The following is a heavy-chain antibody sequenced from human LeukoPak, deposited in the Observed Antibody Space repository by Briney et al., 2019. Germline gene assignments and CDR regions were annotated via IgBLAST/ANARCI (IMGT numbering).Heavy chain of an antibody. Sequence: GASVKVSCKASGYTFTSYDINWVRQATGQGLEWMGWMNPNSGNTGYAQKFQGRVTMTRNTSIRTAYMELSSLRSEDTAVYYCARDFDWLLSTDYWGQGTLVTVSS. CDR2: MNPNSGNT. CDR1: GYTFTSYD. J-gene: IGHJ4*02. D-gene: IGHD3-9*01. CDR3: ARDFDWLLSTDY. V-gene: IGHV1-8*01.